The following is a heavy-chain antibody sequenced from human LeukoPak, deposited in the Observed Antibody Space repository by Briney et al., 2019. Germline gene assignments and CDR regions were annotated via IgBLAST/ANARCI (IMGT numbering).Heavy chain of an antibody. J-gene: IGHJ4*02. V-gene: IGHV3-7*01. CDR2: IDQEGGEQ. D-gene: IGHD3-10*01. CDR1: GFNFSNYW. CDR3: ARSKAGGY. Sequence: GGSLRLSCVVSGFNFSNYWMSWVRQAPGKGLEWVANIDQEGGEQNYVDSVKGRFSISRDNAKTSVYLQMNSPKVEDTAFYYCARSKAGGYWGQGTLVTVSS.